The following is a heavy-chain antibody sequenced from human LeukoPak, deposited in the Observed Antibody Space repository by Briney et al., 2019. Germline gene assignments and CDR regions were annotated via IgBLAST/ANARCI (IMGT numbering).Heavy chain of an antibody. Sequence: ASVKVSCKASGYTFTSYGISWVRQAPGQGLEWMGWISAYNGNTNYAQKLQGRVTTTTDTSTSTAYMELRSLRSDDTAVYYCARDERAVADPLGKYYWGQGTLVTVSS. CDR3: ARDERAVADPLGKYY. CDR1: GYTFTSYG. CDR2: ISAYNGNT. D-gene: IGHD6-19*01. J-gene: IGHJ4*02. V-gene: IGHV1-18*01.